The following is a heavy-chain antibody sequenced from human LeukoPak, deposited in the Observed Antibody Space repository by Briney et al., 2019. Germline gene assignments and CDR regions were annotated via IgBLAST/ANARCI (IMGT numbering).Heavy chain of an antibody. V-gene: IGHV3-21*01. Sequence: GSLRLSCAASRFTFSSYSMNWVRQAPGKGLEWVSSISSSSSYIYYADSVKGRFTISRDNAKNSLYLQMSSLRDEDTAVYYCARGSEHLDNWFDPWGQRTLVTVSS. CDR3: ARGSEHLDNWFDP. J-gene: IGHJ5*02. CDR1: RFTFSSYS. CDR2: ISSSSSYI. D-gene: IGHD1-14*01.